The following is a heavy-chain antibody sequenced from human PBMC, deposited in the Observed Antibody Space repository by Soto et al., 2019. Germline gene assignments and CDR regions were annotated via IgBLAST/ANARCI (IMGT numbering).Heavy chain of an antibody. V-gene: IGHV4-31*03. CDR2: IYYSGST. Sequence: SETLSLTCTVSGGSISSGGHYWSWIRQHPGKGLECIGYIYYSGSTYYNPSLMSRVTISVDTSKNQFSLKLSSVTAADTAVYYCARGTSITGTRYNWFDPWGQGTLVTVSS. CDR1: GGSISSGGHY. CDR3: ARGTSITGTRYNWFDP. J-gene: IGHJ5*02. D-gene: IGHD1-7*01.